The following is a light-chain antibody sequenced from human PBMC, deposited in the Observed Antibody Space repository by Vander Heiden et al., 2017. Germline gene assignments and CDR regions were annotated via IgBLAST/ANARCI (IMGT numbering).Light chain of an antibody. CDR3: QQDNNWPYT. J-gene: IGKJ2*01. Sequence: EIVMTQSPATLSGSPGERATLSCRASQSVSSNLAWYQQKPGQAPRLLIYCASTRATGIPARFSGSGSGTEFTLTISSLQSEDFAVYYCQQDNNWPYTFGQGTKLEIK. V-gene: IGKV3-15*01. CDR1: QSVSSN. CDR2: CAS.